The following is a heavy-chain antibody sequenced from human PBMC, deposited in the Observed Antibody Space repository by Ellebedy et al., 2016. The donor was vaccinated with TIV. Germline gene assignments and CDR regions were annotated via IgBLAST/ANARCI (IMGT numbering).Heavy chain of an antibody. CDR2: ISTTSSNI. V-gene: IGHV3-48*02. Sequence: GESLKISCAASGNTFSSYNMNWVRQAPGKGLQWVSYISTTSSNIYYADSVKGRFTISSDNAKSSLTLQMDSLRDEDTAVYYCVRDGGRDGYTYWYFDLWGRGTLVTVSS. CDR1: GNTFSSYN. J-gene: IGHJ2*01. D-gene: IGHD5-24*01. CDR3: VRDGGRDGYTYWYFDL.